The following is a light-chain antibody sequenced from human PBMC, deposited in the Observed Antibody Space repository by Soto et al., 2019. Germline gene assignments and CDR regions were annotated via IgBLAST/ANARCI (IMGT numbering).Light chain of an antibody. J-gene: IGLJ1*01. CDR2: EVT. CDR3: SSYAGSNSYV. V-gene: IGLV2-8*01. Sequence: QSVLTQPPSASGSPGQSVTISCTGTSSDFGGYNYVSWYQQHPGEAPKLIIYEVTKRPSGVPDRFSGSKSGNTASLTVSGLQAEDEADYYCSSYAGSNSYVFGTGTKLTVL. CDR1: SSDFGGYNY.